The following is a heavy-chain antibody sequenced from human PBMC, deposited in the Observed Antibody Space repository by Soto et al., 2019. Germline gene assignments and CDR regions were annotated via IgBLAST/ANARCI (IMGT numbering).Heavy chain of an antibody. CDR2: IYHSGST. Sequence: SETLSLTCAVSGYSISSGYYWGWIRQPPGKGLEWIGSIYHSGSTYYNPSLKSRVTISVDTSKNQFSLKLSSVTAADTAVYYCARVEPLQGGSYGMDVWGQGTTVTVSS. V-gene: IGHV4-38-2*01. CDR3: ARVEPLQGGSYGMDV. CDR1: GYSISSGYY. J-gene: IGHJ6*02. D-gene: IGHD2-15*01.